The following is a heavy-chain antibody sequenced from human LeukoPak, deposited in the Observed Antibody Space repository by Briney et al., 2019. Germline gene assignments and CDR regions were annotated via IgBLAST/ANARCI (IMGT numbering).Heavy chain of an antibody. J-gene: IGHJ4*02. CDR3: ASLRGYSGYDVGGY. D-gene: IGHD5-12*01. CDR2: INWNGGST. Sequence: GGSLRLSCAASGFTFDDYGMSWVRQAPGKGLEWVSGINWNGGSTGYADSVKGRFTISRDNAKNSLYLQMNSLIAEDTALYYCASLRGYSGYDVGGYWGQGTLVTVSS. V-gene: IGHV3-20*04. CDR1: GFTFDDYG.